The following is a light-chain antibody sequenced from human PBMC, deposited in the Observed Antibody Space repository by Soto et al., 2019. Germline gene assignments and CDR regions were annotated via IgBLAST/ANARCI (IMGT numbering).Light chain of an antibody. CDR3: ASFRSGTILV. CDR1: RSDIGDSNF. CDR2: EVS. Sequence: QSALTQPASVSGSPGQSITISCTGPRSDIGDSNFISWYQHSPGKAPRLLIYEVSSRPSGVSKRFSGSKAGNTASLTISGLLDDDEADYFCASFRSGTILVFSSGTKVTVL. V-gene: IGLV2-14*01. J-gene: IGLJ1*01.